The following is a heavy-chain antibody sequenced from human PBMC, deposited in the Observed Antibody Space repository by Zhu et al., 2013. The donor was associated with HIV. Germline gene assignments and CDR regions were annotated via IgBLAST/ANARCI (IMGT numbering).Heavy chain of an antibody. CDR1: GYTFTSYY. V-gene: IGHV1-69-2*01. CDR3: ARGLPHIDY. CDR2: VDPEDGET. Sequence: VQLVQSGPEVKKPGASVKVSCKASGYTFTSYYMHWVQQAPGKGLEWMGLVDPEDGETIYAEKFQGRVTITADTSTDTAYMELSSLRSDDTAVYYCARGLPHIDYWGQGTLVTVSS. J-gene: IGHJ4*02.